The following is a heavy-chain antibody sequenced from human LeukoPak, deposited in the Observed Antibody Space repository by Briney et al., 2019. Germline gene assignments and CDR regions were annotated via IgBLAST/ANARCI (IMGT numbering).Heavy chain of an antibody. CDR2: VDPEDGET. D-gene: IGHD1-26*01. Sequence: GASVKVSCKVSGYTFTDYYMHWVQQAPGKGLEWMGLVDPEDGETIYAEKFQGRVTITADTSTDTAYMELSSLRSEDTAAYYCATVGYSGSYPDLDWFDPWGQGTLVTVSS. CDR1: GYTFTDYY. V-gene: IGHV1-69-2*01. CDR3: ATVGYSGSYPDLDWFDP. J-gene: IGHJ5*02.